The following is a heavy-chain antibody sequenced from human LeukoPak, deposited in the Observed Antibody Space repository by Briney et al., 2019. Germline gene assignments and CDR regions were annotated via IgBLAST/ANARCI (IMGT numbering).Heavy chain of an antibody. D-gene: IGHD3-10*01. Sequence: ASVKVSCKASGYTFTSYAMHWVRQAPGQRLEWMGWINVGNGNTKYSQKFQGRVTITRDTSASTAYMELSSLRSEDTAVYYCARVRGSGAAGFDYWGQGTLVTVSS. CDR2: INVGNGNT. CDR3: ARVRGSGAAGFDY. CDR1: GYTFTSYA. V-gene: IGHV1-3*01. J-gene: IGHJ4*02.